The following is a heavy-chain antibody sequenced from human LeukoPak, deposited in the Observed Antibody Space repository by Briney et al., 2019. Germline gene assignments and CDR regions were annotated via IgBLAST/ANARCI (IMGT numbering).Heavy chain of an antibody. CDR3: ARDGWCCGSSFVYYMDV. CDR1: GYTFTSYG. D-gene: IGHD6-6*01. J-gene: IGHJ6*03. Sequence: GASVKVSCKASGYTFTSYGISWVRQAPGQGLEWMGWISAYNGNTNYAQKLQGRVTMTTDTSTSTAYMELRSLRSDDTAVYYCARDGWCCGSSFVYYMDVWGKGTTVSVSS. V-gene: IGHV1-18*01. CDR2: ISAYNGNT.